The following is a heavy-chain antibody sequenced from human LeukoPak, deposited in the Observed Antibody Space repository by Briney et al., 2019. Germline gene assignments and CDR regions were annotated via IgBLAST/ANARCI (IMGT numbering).Heavy chain of an antibody. D-gene: IGHD3-22*01. Sequence: GGSLRLSCAASGFTFDDYGMGWVRQAPGKGLECVSAISNNGGSTYYANSVKGRFTISRDNSKNILYLQMGSLRAEDTAVYYCASRTYYYDSSGYYYDAFDIWGQGTMVTVSS. CDR1: GFTFDDYG. CDR2: ISNNGGST. J-gene: IGHJ3*02. CDR3: ASRTYYYDSSGYYYDAFDI. V-gene: IGHV3-64*01.